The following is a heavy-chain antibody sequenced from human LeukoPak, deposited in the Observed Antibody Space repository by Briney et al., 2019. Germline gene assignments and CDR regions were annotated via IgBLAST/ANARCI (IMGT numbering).Heavy chain of an antibody. CDR2: INHSGST. D-gene: IGHD3-10*01. J-gene: IGHJ4*02. Sequence: SETLSLTCTVSGGSISTYYWSWIRQPPGKGLEWIGEINHSGSTNYNPSLKSRVTISVDTSKNQFSLKLSPVTAADTAVYYCARHSSLLWFGELLRCFDYWGQGTLVTVSS. CDR1: GGSISTYY. CDR3: ARHSSLLWFGELLRCFDY. V-gene: IGHV4-34*01.